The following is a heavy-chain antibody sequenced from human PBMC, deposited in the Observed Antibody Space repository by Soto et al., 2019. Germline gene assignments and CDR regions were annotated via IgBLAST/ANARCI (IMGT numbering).Heavy chain of an antibody. J-gene: IGHJ6*02. CDR1: GFTFSSYA. CDR2: ISYDGSNK. CDR3: SRGGSSWFYYYYGMDV. Sequence: GESLKISCAASGFTFSSYAMHWVRQAPGKGLEWVAVISYDGSNKYYADSVKGRFTISRDNSKNTLYLQMNSLRAEDTAVYYCSRGGSSWFYYYYGMDVWGQGTTVTVSS. D-gene: IGHD6-13*01. V-gene: IGHV3-30-3*01.